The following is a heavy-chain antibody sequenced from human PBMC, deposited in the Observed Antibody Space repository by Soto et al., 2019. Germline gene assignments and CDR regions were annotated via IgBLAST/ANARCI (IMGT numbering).Heavy chain of an antibody. V-gene: IGHV3-23*01. D-gene: IGHD3-9*01. CDR3: ARVVRYFDTPYGMDV. Sequence: GGSLRLSCAASGFTFSSYAMSWVRQAPGKGLEWVSGIGGSGGNTYYADSVKGRFTISRDNSKNTLFLQMNSLRAEDTADYYCARVVRYFDTPYGMDVWGQGTTVTVSS. CDR2: IGGSGGNT. CDR1: GFTFSSYA. J-gene: IGHJ6*02.